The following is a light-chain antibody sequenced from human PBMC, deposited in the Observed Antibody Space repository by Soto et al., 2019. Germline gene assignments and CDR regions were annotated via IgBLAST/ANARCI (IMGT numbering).Light chain of an antibody. CDR2: DAS. V-gene: IGKV1-5*01. CDR1: QSISNW. J-gene: IGKJ1*01. Sequence: DIQMTQSPSTLSASVRDRVTITCRASQSISNWLAWYQQKPGKAPKLLIYDASILQSEVPSRFSGSGSGTQFTLTISSLQPDDFATYNCQQYNGYSPWTFGQGTKVDIK. CDR3: QQYNGYSPWT.